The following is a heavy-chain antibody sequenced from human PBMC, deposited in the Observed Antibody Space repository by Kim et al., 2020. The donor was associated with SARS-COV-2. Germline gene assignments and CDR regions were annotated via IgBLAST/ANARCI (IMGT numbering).Heavy chain of an antibody. D-gene: IGHD3-3*01. J-gene: IGHJ6*02. CDR3: AKDCRTDVLRFLEGNYYYYGMDV. Sequence: GGSLRLSCAASGFTFDDYAMHWVRQAPGKGLEWVSLISGDGGSTYYADSVKGRFTISRDNSKNSLYLQMNSLRTEDTALYYCAKDCRTDVLRFLEGNYYYYGMDVWGQGTTVTVSS. V-gene: IGHV3-43*02. CDR1: GFTFDDYA. CDR2: ISGDGGST.